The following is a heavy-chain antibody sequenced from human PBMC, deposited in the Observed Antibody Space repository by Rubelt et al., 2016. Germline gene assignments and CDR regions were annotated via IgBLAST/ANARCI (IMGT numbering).Heavy chain of an antibody. D-gene: IGHD6-13*01. V-gene: IGHV3-73*02. CDR3: IVAEQLVNVDGMDV. J-gene: IGHJ6*02. CDR1: GFTFSGSA. CDR2: IRSKANSYAT. Sequence: GYGGGLVQPGGSLKLSCAASGFTFSGSAMHWVRQASGKGLEWVGRIRSKANSYATAYAASVKGRFTISRDDSKNTAYLQMNSLKTEDTAVYYCIVAEQLVNVDGMDVWGQGTTVTVS.